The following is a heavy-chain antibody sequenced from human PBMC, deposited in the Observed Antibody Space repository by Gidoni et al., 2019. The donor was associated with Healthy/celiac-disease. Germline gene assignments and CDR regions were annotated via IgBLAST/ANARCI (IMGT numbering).Heavy chain of an antibody. CDR1: GFTFSSYG. CDR2: IWYDGSNK. D-gene: IGHD3-10*01. V-gene: IGHV3-33*01. J-gene: IGHJ5*02. Sequence: QVQLVESGGGVVQPGRSLRLSCAASGFTFSSYGMHWVRQAPGKGLEWVAVIWYDGSNKYYADSVKGRFTISRDNSKNTLYLQMNSLRAEDTAVYYCARGGVANWFDPWGQGTLVTVSS. CDR3: ARGGVANWFDP.